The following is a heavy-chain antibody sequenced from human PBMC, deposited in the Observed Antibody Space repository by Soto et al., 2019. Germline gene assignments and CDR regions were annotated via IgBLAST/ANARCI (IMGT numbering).Heavy chain of an antibody. CDR1: GGTFSSYT. D-gene: IGHD6-13*01. V-gene: IGHV1-69*04. Sequence: ASVKVSCKASGGTFSSYTISWVRQAPGQGFEWMGRIINILGIEKYAQKLQGRVTITADKSTSTAYLELSSMRSEDTAVYYCARDGSIAAAEPYYYYMEVWGKGTTVTVSS. CDR3: ARDGSIAAAEPYYYYMEV. J-gene: IGHJ6*03. CDR2: IINILGIE.